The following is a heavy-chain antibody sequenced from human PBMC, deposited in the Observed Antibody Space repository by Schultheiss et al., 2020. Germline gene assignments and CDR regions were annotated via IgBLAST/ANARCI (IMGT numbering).Heavy chain of an antibody. J-gene: IGHJ5*02. CDR3: ARDRAGIVDT. CDR2: TYYSGST. D-gene: IGHD6-13*01. Sequence: SETLSLTCIVSGVSITHGDYSWSWVRQPPGEGLEWLGHTYYSGSTYYNPSLRSRLSISLDTSKNQFSLKLSSVTAADTAVYYCARDRAGIVDTWGQGTLVTVSS. CDR1: GVSITHGDYS. V-gene: IGHV4-30-4*07.